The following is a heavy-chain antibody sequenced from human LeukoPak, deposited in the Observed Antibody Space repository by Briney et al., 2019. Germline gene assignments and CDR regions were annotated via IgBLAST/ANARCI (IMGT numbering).Heavy chain of an antibody. D-gene: IGHD2-2*01. J-gene: IGHJ4*02. CDR3: ARGRELGGLYDIVVVPAAMHY. Sequence: GASVKVSCKASGYTFTSYDINWVRQATGQGLEWMGWMNPNSGNTGYAQEFQGRVTMTRNTSISTAYMELSSLRSEDTAVYYCARGRELGGLYDIVVVPAAMHYWGQGTLVTVSS. V-gene: IGHV1-8*01. CDR1: GYTFTSYD. CDR2: MNPNSGNT.